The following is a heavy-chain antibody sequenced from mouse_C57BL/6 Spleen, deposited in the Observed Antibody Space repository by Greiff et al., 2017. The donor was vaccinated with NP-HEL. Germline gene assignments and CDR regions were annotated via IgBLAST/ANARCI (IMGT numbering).Heavy chain of an antibody. D-gene: IGHD2-5*01. CDR3: ARKDSNSAMDY. J-gene: IGHJ4*01. Sequence: DVMLVESGGGLVKPGGSLKLSCAASGFTFSDYGMHWVRQAPEKGLEWVAYISSGSSTIYYADTVKGRFTISRDNAKNTLFLQMTSLRSEDTAMYYCARKDSNSAMDYWGQGTSVTVSS. CDR2: ISSGSSTI. CDR1: GFTFSDYG. V-gene: IGHV5-17*01.